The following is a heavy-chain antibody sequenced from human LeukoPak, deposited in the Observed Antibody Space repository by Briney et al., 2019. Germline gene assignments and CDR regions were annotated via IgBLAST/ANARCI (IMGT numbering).Heavy chain of an antibody. Sequence: GGSLRLSCAASGFTFTRAWMRWVRQAPGKGLEWVANIKEDGSGKYYVDSVKGRFTISRDNTKNSLYLQMNSLRAEDTAVYYCARDLVGSGWSHFDYWGQGTLVTVSS. CDR1: GFTFTRAW. V-gene: IGHV3-7*01. CDR3: ARDLVGSGWSHFDY. D-gene: IGHD6-19*01. CDR2: IKEDGSGK. J-gene: IGHJ4*02.